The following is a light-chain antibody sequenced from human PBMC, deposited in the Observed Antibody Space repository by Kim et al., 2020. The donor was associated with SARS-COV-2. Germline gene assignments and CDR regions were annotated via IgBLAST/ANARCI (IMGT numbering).Light chain of an antibody. Sequence: QSALTQPPSASGSPGQSVTISCTGTSSDVGGYNFVSWCQQHPGKAPKLMIYEVSNRPSGVPDRFSGSKSGNTASLTVSGLQAEDETDYYCSSCAAFGNFVFGTGTKVTVL. J-gene: IGLJ1*01. V-gene: IGLV2-8*01. CDR1: SSDVGGYNF. CDR2: EVS. CDR3: SSCAAFGNFV.